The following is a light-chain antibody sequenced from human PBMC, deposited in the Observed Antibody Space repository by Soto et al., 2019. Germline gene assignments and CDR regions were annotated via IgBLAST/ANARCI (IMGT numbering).Light chain of an antibody. J-gene: IGLJ1*01. Sequence: QSALTQPASVSGSPGQSITISCTGTSSDVGGHNSVSWYQQHPGKAPKLILYDVTDRPSGVSYRFSGSKSGNTASLTISGLQAADEADYFCSSFTSSMTNVFGSGTKLTVL. V-gene: IGLV2-14*01. CDR2: DVT. CDR3: SSFTSSMTNV. CDR1: SSDVGGHNS.